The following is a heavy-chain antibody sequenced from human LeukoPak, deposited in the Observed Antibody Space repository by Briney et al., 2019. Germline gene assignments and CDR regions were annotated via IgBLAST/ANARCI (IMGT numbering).Heavy chain of an antibody. CDR2: INPSGGST. CDR3: ARSITMIVVVHPGRAFDI. Sequence: WASVKVSCKASGYTFTSYYMHWVRQAPGQGLEWMGIINPSGGSTSYAQKFQGRVTMTRDTSTSTVYMELSSLRSEDTAVYYCARSITMIVVVHPGRAFDIWGQGTMVTVSS. D-gene: IGHD3-22*01. J-gene: IGHJ3*02. CDR1: GYTFTSYY. V-gene: IGHV1-46*01.